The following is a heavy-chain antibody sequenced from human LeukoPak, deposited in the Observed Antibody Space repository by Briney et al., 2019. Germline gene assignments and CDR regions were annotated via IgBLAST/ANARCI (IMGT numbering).Heavy chain of an antibody. Sequence: GGSLRLSCAVSGFRFDNYAMSWVRQAPGKGLEWVSAISGSGGSTYYADSVKGRFTISRDNSKNTLYLQMNSLRAEDAAVYYCAKSQDIVVVVADYWGQGTLVTVSS. CDR2: ISGSGGST. V-gene: IGHV3-23*01. CDR1: GFRFDNYA. CDR3: AKSQDIVVVVADY. D-gene: IGHD2-15*01. J-gene: IGHJ4*02.